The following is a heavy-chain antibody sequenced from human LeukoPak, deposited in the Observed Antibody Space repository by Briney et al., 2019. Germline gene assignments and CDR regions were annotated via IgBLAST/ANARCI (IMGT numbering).Heavy chain of an antibody. Sequence: SVKVSCKASGGTFSSYAISWVRQAPGQGLEWMGRIIPILGIANYAQKFQGRVTITADKSTSTAYMGLSSLRSEDTAVYYCAYYYGSGTSNWGQGTLVTVSS. CDR2: IIPILGIA. D-gene: IGHD3-10*01. CDR1: GGTFSSYA. J-gene: IGHJ4*02. CDR3: AYYYGSGTSN. V-gene: IGHV1-69*04.